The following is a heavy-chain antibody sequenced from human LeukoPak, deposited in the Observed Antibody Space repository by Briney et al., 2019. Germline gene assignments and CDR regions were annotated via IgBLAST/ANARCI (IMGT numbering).Heavy chain of an antibody. V-gene: IGHV5-51*01. D-gene: IGHD2-21*02. CDR3: ARRSSYCGSDCHPFGC. Sequence: GESLKISCKGSGYSFTNYWIGWVRQMPGKGLEWMGIIYPGDSNIRYSPSFQGQVTISVDKSISTAYLQWSSLKASDSAMYYCARRSSYCGSDCHPFGCWGRGTLVTVSS. CDR1: GYSFTNYW. J-gene: IGHJ4*02. CDR2: IYPGDSNI.